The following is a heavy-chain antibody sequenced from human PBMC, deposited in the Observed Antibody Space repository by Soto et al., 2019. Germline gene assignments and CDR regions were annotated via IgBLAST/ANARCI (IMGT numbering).Heavy chain of an antibody. CDR2: IYYSGST. Sequence: SETLSLTCTVSGGSISSGGYYWSWIRQHPGKGLEWIGYIYYSGSTYYNPSLKSRVTISVDTSKNQFSLKLSSVTAADTAVYYCARGNTEGSFDYWGQGTLVTVSP. V-gene: IGHV4-31*03. J-gene: IGHJ4*02. CDR3: ARGNTEGSFDY. CDR1: GGSISSGGYY. D-gene: IGHD4-4*01.